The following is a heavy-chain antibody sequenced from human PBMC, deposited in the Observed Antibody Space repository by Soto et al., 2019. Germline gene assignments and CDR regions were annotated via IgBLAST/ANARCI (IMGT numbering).Heavy chain of an antibody. CDR1: GGSFSGYY. CDR2: INHSGST. V-gene: IGHV4-34*01. CDR3: ARRSAAGP. D-gene: IGHD6-25*01. J-gene: IGHJ5*02. Sequence: QVQLQQWGAGLLKPSETLSLTCAVYGGSFSGYYWSWIRQPPGKGLEWIGEINHSGSTNYNPSLKSRVTIAVDPSKNQFSLKLSSVTAAHTAVYYCARRSAAGPWGQGTLVTVSS.